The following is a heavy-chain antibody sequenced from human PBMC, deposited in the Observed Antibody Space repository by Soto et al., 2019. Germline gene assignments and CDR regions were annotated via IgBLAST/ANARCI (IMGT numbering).Heavy chain of an antibody. V-gene: IGHV1-3*04. D-gene: IGHD6-19*01. CDR3: ARESVPLAATFDS. J-gene: IGHJ4*02. CDR1: GYTFTSYS. CDR2: INTDNGNT. Sequence: ASVKVSCKASGYTFTSYSIHWVHQAPGQRLEWMGWINTDNGNTKMSQEFQGRVTITRDSSASTAYMELSGLTSEDTAVYYCARESVPLAATFDSWGQGTLVTVSS.